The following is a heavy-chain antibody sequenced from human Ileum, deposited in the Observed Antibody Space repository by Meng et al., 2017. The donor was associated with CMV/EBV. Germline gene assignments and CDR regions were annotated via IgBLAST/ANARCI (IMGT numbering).Heavy chain of an antibody. CDR2: INPNSGGT. V-gene: IGHV1-2*06. D-gene: IGHD1-26*01. CDR1: GYTFSGYY. CDR3: ARDCGRYCFDP. J-gene: IGHJ5*02. Sequence: ASVKVSCKASGYTFSGYYIHWVRQAPGQGLEWMGRINPNSGGTNYAQKFQGRVTMTRDTSISTAYMELSSLRSDDTAVYYCARDCGRYCFDPWGQGTLVTSPQ.